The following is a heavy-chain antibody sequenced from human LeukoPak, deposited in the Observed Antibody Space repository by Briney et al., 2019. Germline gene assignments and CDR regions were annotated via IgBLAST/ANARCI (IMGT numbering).Heavy chain of an antibody. D-gene: IGHD4-17*01. CDR3: ARDAPSDYGDYLYGMDV. V-gene: IGHV4-59*01. CDR1: GASISSYY. J-gene: IGHJ6*02. Sequence: SEPLSLTCPVPGASISSYYWSWIRQPPGKGLKWIGYIYYSGNTNYNPPLKSRVTISVDTSKNQFSLKLSSVTAADTAVYYCARDAPSDYGDYLYGMDVWGQGTTVTVSS. CDR2: IYYSGNT.